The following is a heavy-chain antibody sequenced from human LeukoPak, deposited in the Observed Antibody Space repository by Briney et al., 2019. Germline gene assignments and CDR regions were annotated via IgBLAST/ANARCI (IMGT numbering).Heavy chain of an antibody. D-gene: IGHD6-19*01. J-gene: IGHJ4*02. Sequence: GGSLRLSCAASGFTFSSYWMSWVRQAPGKGLEWVANIKQDGSEKYYVDSVKGRFTISRDNAKNSMYLQMNSLRAEDTAVYYCARATGYSSGWYGFDYWGQGTLVTVSS. V-gene: IGHV3-7*01. CDR2: IKQDGSEK. CDR1: GFTFSSYW. CDR3: ARATGYSSGWYGFDY.